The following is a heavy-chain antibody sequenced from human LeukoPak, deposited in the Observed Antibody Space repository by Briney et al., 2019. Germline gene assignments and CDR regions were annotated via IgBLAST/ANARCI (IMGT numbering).Heavy chain of an antibody. J-gene: IGHJ4*02. Sequence: ASVKVSCKASGGTFSSYAIRWVRQAPGQGLEWMGGINPNFGTANYAQKFQGRVTITTDESTSTAYMELSSLRSEGTAVYYCARGPDTTYYDFWSGYSALYWGQGTLVTVSS. V-gene: IGHV1-69*05. D-gene: IGHD3-3*01. CDR3: ARGPDTTYYDFWSGYSALY. CDR1: GGTFSSYA. CDR2: INPNFGTA.